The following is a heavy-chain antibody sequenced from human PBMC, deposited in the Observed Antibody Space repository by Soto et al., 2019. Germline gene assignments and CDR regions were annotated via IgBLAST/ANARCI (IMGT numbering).Heavy chain of an antibody. Sequence: SLRLSCAASGFTFSSYAMSWVRQAPGKGLEWVSAISGSGGSTYYADSVKGRFTISRDNSKNTLYLQMNSLRAEDTAVYYCAKLGYDILTGYYKSFDYWGQGTMVTVSS. CDR2: ISGSGGST. J-gene: IGHJ4*02. CDR1: GFTFSSYA. D-gene: IGHD3-9*01. V-gene: IGHV3-23*01. CDR3: AKLGYDILTGYYKSFDY.